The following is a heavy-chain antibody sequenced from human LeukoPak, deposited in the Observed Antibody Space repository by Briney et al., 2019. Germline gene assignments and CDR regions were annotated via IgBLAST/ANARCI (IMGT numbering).Heavy chain of an antibody. Sequence: GGSLRLSCAASGFTFSSYWMHWVRQAPGKGLVWVSRINIDGNTSNYADSVEGRFTISRDNAKNAVYLQMNSLRVEDTAVYYCARASALATPPFAYWGQGTLVTVSS. CDR2: INIDGNTS. J-gene: IGHJ4*02. CDR3: ARASALATPPFAY. D-gene: IGHD5-12*01. V-gene: IGHV3-74*01. CDR1: GFTFSSYW.